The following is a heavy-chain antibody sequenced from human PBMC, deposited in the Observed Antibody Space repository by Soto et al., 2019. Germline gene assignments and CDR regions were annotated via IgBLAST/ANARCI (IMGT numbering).Heavy chain of an antibody. CDR3: ARGYCSGGNCYSGMDV. J-gene: IGHJ6*02. Sequence: VKVSCKASGGTFSTHAIIWVRQAPGHGLEWMGGIIPISGTTYYTQKFQGRVTITADEPTSTAFMELSSLKSDDTAVLYCARGYCSGGNCYSGMDVWGQGTMVTVSS. CDR2: IIPISGTT. CDR1: GGTFSTHA. V-gene: IGHV1-69*13. D-gene: IGHD2-15*01.